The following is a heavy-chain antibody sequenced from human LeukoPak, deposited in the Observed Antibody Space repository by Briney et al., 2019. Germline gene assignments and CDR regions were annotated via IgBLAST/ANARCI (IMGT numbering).Heavy chain of an antibody. CDR2: IYYSGSA. D-gene: IGHD6-19*01. V-gene: IGHV4-39*01. J-gene: IGHJ4*02. Sequence: SETLSLTCTVVGGSIFTTSYYWDWIRQSPGKGLEWIGSIYYSGSAYHSPSRKSRLTVSVDTSKNQFSLRLTSVTAADTAVYYCARRVAVAGRNHFDDWGQGTLVTVSS. CDR1: GGSIFTTSYY. CDR3: ARRVAVAGRNHFDD.